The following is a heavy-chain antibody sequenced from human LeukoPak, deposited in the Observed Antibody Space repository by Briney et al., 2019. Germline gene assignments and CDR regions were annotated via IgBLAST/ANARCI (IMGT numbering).Heavy chain of an antibody. V-gene: IGHV3-23*01. D-gene: IGHD3-16*01. CDR3: AKDKSWGFDY. CDR2: IYGNGAKT. CDR1: GFAFHTYG. J-gene: IGHJ4*02. Sequence: GGSLRLSCAASGFAFHTYGMSWVRQAPGKGLEWVSAIYGNGAKTFYADPVKGRLTIFRDNSKNTLYLQMNILRAEDTAVYYCAKDKSWGFDYWGEGTLVTVSS.